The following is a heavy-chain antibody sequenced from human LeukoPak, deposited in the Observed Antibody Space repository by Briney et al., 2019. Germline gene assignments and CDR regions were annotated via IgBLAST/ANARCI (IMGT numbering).Heavy chain of an antibody. CDR3: AKDWVTGTRGYGIYYYYGMDV. CDR2: ISWDGGST. CDR1: GFTFDDYT. Sequence: PGGSLRLSCAASGFTFDDYTMHWVRQAPGKGLEWVSLISWDGGSTYYADSVKGRFTISRDNSKNSLYLQINSLRTEDTALYYCAKDWVTGTRGYGIYYYYGMDVWGQGTTVTVSS. J-gene: IGHJ6*02. D-gene: IGHD1-20*01. V-gene: IGHV3-43*01.